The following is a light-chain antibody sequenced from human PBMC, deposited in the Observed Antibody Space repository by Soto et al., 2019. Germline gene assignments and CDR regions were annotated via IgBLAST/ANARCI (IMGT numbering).Light chain of an antibody. CDR2: DAT. Sequence: DIQMTQSPSSLSASVGDRVTITCRATQNIRTYLNGYLHTPGKAPKLLIFDATTLQSGVPSRFSGRGSGTHFTLTIRSLQPEDFATYYCQQTFITPRTFGQGTKVDIQ. V-gene: IGKV1-39*01. CDR3: QQTFITPRT. CDR1: QNIRTY. J-gene: IGKJ1*01.